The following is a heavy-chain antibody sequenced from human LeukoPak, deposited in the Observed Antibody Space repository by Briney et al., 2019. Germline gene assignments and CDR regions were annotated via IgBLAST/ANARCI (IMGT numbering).Heavy chain of an antibody. V-gene: IGHV1-2*02. CDR2: INPDSGFT. D-gene: IGHD3-16*01. J-gene: IGHJ4*02. CDR1: GYRFTDDY. CDR3: APTAEAYTSWWKV. Sequence: ASVTVSCKASGYRFTDDYMHWVRQAPGQGLEFMGWINPDSGFTNYAQKFKGRVTITRDTSISTAYLEVRSLTSDDPAVYYCAPTAEAYTSWWKVWGQGTLVTVSS.